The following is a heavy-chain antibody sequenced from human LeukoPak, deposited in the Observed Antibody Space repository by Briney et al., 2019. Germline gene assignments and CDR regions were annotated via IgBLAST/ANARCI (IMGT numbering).Heavy chain of an antibody. Sequence: GGSLRLSCAASGFTFSSYAMTWVRQAPGKGLEWVSVISGSGVNTYYADSVKGRFTISRDNSKNTMFLQMNRLRDEDTAVYYCARGLRGPDYWGQGTQVTVSS. J-gene: IGHJ4*02. CDR3: ARGLRGPDY. V-gene: IGHV3-23*01. CDR2: ISGSGVNT. CDR1: GFTFSSYA.